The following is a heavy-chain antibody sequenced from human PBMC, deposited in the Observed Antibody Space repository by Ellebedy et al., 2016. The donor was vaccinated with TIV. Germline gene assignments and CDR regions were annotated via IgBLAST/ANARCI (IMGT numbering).Heavy chain of an antibody. CDR3: AVGGSTVRGVIGY. J-gene: IGHJ4*02. CDR1: GGSITSEAYY. V-gene: IGHV4-31*01. D-gene: IGHD3-10*01. Sequence: MPSETLSLTCTLSGGSITSEAYYWSWIRQYPGKGLDWIGFYDYSGSTNYNASLKGLVEISIDKSPNQFSLKLTSVTAADTAVYFSAVGGSTVRGVIGYWGQGTLVTVSS. CDR2: YDYSGST.